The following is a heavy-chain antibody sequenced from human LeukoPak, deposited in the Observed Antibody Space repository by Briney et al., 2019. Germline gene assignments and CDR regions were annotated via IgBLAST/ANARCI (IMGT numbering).Heavy chain of an antibody. CDR1: GFTFSNAW. J-gene: IGHJ4*02. CDR3: TTDRGQYSADFDY. Sequence: GGSLRLSCAASGFTFSNAWMNWVRQAPGKGLEWVGRIKSKTDGGTTDYAAPVKVRFTISRDDSTNTLYLQMNSLKTEDTAVYYCTTDRGQYSADFDYWGQGTLVTVSS. D-gene: IGHD5-18*01. CDR2: IKSKTDGGTT. V-gene: IGHV3-15*07.